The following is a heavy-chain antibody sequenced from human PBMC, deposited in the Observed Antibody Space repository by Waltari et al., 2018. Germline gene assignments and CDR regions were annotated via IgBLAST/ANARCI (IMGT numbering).Heavy chain of an antibody. CDR3: SRSGSGTPFDY. CDR1: GFTFGDYA. Sequence: EVQLVESGGGLVQPGRSLRLSCTASGFTFGDYAMSWVRQAPGKGLEWVGFIRSKAYGGTTEYAASVKGRFTISRDDSKSIAYLQMNSLKTEDTAVYYCSRSGSGTPFDYWGQGTLVTVSS. J-gene: IGHJ4*02. D-gene: IGHD3-10*01. CDR2: IRSKAYGGTT. V-gene: IGHV3-49*04.